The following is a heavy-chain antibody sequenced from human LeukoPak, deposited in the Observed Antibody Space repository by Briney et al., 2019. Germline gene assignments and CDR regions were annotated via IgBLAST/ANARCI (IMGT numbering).Heavy chain of an antibody. CDR1: GGTFSSYA. CDR2: IIPIFGTA. J-gene: IGHJ6*02. Sequence: SVKVSCKASGGTFSSYAISWVRQAPGQGLEWMGGIIPIFGTANYAQKFQGRVTITADESTSTAYMELSRLSSDDTAVYFCARESFYYGSGGRLYYYYAMDVWGQGTTVTVSS. V-gene: IGHV1-69*13. CDR3: ARESFYYGSGGRLYYYYAMDV. D-gene: IGHD3-10*01.